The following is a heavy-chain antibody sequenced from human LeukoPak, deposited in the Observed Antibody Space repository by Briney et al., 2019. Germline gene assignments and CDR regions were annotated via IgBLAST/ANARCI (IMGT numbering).Heavy chain of an antibody. CDR3: TRTVNAASDF. J-gene: IGHJ4*02. Sequence: GGSLRLSCVASGFMFGDYWMRWVRQAPGKGLEWVASINQNEVVKYYVDSVKGRFTVSRDNARTSLFLQMNSLRIDDTAMYYCTRTVNAASDFWGQGTLVTVSS. D-gene: IGHD2-15*01. CDR2: INQNEVVK. V-gene: IGHV3-7*03. CDR1: GFMFGDYW.